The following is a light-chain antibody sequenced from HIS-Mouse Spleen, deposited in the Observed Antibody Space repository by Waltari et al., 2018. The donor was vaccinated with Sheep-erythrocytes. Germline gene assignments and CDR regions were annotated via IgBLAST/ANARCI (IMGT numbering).Light chain of an antibody. Sequence: DIQMTQSPSTLSASVGDRVTITCWASQSISSWLAWYQQKPGKAPKLLIYKASSLESGVPSRFSGSGSGTEFTLTISSLQPDDFATYYCQQANSFPITFGQGTRLEIK. CDR3: QQANSFPIT. CDR2: KAS. CDR1: QSISSW. V-gene: IGKV1-5*03. J-gene: IGKJ5*01.